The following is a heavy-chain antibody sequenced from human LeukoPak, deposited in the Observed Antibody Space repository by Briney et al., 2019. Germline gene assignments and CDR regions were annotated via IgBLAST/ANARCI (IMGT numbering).Heavy chain of an antibody. D-gene: IGHD3-3*01. CDR1: GFIFSNYA. CDR2: INQDGSEK. Sequence: PGGSLRLSCAASGFIFSNYAMSWVRQAPGKGLEWVANINQDGSEKYYVDSVKGRFTISRDNAKNSLYLEMNSLRAEDTAVYYCASSGCCDSWSGTNWGQGTLVTVSS. V-gene: IGHV3-7*01. CDR3: ASSGCCDSWSGTN. J-gene: IGHJ4*02.